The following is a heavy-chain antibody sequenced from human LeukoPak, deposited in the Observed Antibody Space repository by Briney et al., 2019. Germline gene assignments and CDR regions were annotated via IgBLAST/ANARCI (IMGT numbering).Heavy chain of an antibody. CDR2: ISHDGMNA. J-gene: IGHJ5*02. D-gene: IGHD6-19*01. CDR1: GLHFSGTA. V-gene: IGHV3-23*01. Sequence: GGSLRLSCAASGLHFSGTAMSWVRQAPGKGQEWVSAISHDGMNAYYADSVKGRFTISRDNSKKTVSLEMSILTAADTGVYYCAKDGAQYSSGPECDPRGQGALVTVSP. CDR3: AKDGAQYSSGPECDP.